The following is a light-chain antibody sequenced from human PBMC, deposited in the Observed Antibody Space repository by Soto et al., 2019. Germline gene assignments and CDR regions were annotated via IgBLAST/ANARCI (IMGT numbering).Light chain of an antibody. J-gene: IGLJ2*01. CDR3: SSYTSSSVV. Sequence: QSALTQPASVSGSPGQSITISCTGTSSDVGGYNYVSWYQQHPGKAPKLMIYEVSNRPSGVSNRFSGSKSGNTPSLTISGLQAEDEADYYCSSYTSSSVVFGGGTKVTAL. CDR1: SSDVGGYNY. V-gene: IGLV2-14*01. CDR2: EVS.